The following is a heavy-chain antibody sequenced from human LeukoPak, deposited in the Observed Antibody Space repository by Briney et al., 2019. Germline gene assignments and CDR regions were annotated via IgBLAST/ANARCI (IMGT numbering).Heavy chain of an antibody. CDR3: ARHAGGISATGTRPFDY. CDR2: IYYSGST. J-gene: IGHJ4*02. D-gene: IGHD6-13*01. CDR1: GASFSSNTYY. V-gene: IGHV4-39*01. Sequence: SETLSLTCTVSGASFSSNTYYWGWIRPPPGQGLEWIGSIYYSGSTYYNPSRQGRVTISVDTCKNQFSLKLGTVTAADTAVYFCARHAGGISATGTRPFDYWGQGTLVTVSS.